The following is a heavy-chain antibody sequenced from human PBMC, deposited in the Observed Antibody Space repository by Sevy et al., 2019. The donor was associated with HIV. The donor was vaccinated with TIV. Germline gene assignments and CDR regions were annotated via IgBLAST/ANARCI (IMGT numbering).Heavy chain of an antibody. CDR2: ISYDGSSK. J-gene: IGHJ5*02. D-gene: IGHD5-12*01. V-gene: IGHV3-30-3*01. CDR1: GFTFSTYP. Sequence: GGSLRLSCAASGFTFSTYPMHWVRQSPGKGLEWVTVISYDGSSKYYADSVKGRFTISRDNSKNTVFLQMDSLMVDDTAVYYCARDSGYTINSSPGATWGQGALVTVSS. CDR3: ARDSGYTINSSPGAT.